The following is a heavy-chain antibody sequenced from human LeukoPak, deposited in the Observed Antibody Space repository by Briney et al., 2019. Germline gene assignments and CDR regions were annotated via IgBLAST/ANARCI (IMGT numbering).Heavy chain of an antibody. CDR2: ISAYNGIT. J-gene: IGHJ4*02. CDR3: ARAGNYYDSSGYSPFDY. V-gene: IGHV1-18*01. D-gene: IGHD3-22*01. CDR1: GYTFTSYG. Sequence: ASVKVSCKASGYTFTSYGISWVRQAPGQGLEWMGWISAYNGITNYAQKLQGRVTMTTDTSTSTAYIELRSLRSDDTAVYYCARAGNYYDSSGYSPFDYWGQGTLVTVSS.